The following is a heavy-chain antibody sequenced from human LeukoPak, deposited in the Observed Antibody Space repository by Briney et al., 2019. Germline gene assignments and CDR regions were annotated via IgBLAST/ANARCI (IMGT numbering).Heavy chain of an antibody. CDR2: IYYSGST. V-gene: IGHV4-59*12. Sequence: SETLSLTCTVSGGSISSYYWSWIRQPPGKGLEWIGYIYYSGSTNYNPSLKSRVTISVDTSKNQFSLKLSSVTAADTAVYYCARARYYYDSSGYTNWFDPWGQGTLVTVSS. CDR1: GGSISSYY. CDR3: ARARYYYDSSGYTNWFDP. D-gene: IGHD3-22*01. J-gene: IGHJ5*02.